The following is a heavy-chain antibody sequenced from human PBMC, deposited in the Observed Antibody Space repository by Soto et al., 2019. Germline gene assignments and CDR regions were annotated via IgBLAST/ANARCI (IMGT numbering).Heavy chain of an antibody. Sequence: SETLSFTCAVYGGSFSGYYWSGIRQPPGKGLECIGEINHSGSTNYNPSLKSRVTISVDTSKNQFSLKLSSVTAADTAVYYCAREGYCSGGSCYSRTLDYWGQGNLVTVSS. CDR3: AREGYCSGGSCYSRTLDY. CDR1: GGSFSGYY. V-gene: IGHV4-34*01. J-gene: IGHJ4*02. D-gene: IGHD2-15*01. CDR2: INHSGST.